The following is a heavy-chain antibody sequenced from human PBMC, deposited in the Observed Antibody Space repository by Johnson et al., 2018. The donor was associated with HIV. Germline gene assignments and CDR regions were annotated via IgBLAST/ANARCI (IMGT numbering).Heavy chain of an antibody. CDR3: ARDDTEADGAFDI. V-gene: IGHV3-30*04. J-gene: IGHJ3*02. CDR1: GFTFSNYA. D-gene: IGHD2-2*02. CDR2: ISFDGSNK. Sequence: QVQLVESGGGVVQPGGSLRLSCVASGFTFSNYAVHWVRQAPGKGLEWVAVISFDGSNKYYADSVKGRFSISRDNPKNSLYLQMNSLRAEDTAVYYCARDDTEADGAFDIWGQGTMVTVSS.